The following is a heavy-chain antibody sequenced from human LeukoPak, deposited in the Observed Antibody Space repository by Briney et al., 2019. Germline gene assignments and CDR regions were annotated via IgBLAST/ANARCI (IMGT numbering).Heavy chain of an antibody. D-gene: IGHD3-10*01. CDR3: ARGRDGSGSYYNSY. Sequence: GGSLRLSCGASGFTFSNYAMSWVRQAPGKGLEWVSSISGSGGSTYYADSVKGRFTISRDNAKNSLYLQMNSLRAEDTAVYYCARGRDGSGSYYNSYWGQETLVTVSS. CDR1: GFTFSNYA. V-gene: IGHV3-23*01. CDR2: ISGSGGST. J-gene: IGHJ4*02.